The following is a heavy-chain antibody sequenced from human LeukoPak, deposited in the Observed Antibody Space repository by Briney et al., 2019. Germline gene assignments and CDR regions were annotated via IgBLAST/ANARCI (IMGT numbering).Heavy chain of an antibody. CDR1: GGSISSYY. Sequence: KPSETLSLTCTVSGGSISSYYWSWIRQPPGKGLEWIGYIYYSGSTIYNPSLKSRVTISVDTSKNQFSLKLSSVTAADTAVYYCAREGSSGYRDFFDIWGQGTMVTVSS. CDR3: AREGSSGYRDFFDI. V-gene: IGHV4-59*01. D-gene: IGHD3-22*01. CDR2: IYYSGST. J-gene: IGHJ3*02.